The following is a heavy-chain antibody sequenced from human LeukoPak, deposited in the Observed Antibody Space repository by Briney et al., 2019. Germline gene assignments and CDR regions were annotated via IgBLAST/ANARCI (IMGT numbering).Heavy chain of an antibody. V-gene: IGHV4-59*01. Sequence: PSETLSLTCTVSGGSISSYYWSWIRQPPGKGLGWIGYIYDSGSTDYNPSLKSRVTISVERSKNEFSLKLKSVTVADTAVYYCARGGYYGSGNDFRFDPWGQGTLVTVSS. CDR1: GGSISSYY. D-gene: IGHD3-10*01. J-gene: IGHJ5*02. CDR3: ARGGYYGSGNDFRFDP. CDR2: IYDSGST.